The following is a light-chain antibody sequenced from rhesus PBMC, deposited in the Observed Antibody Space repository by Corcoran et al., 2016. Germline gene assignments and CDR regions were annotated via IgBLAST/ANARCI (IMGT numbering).Light chain of an antibody. CDR3: LQYNSDPHS. Sequence: DIQMTQSPSSLSASVGDRVTITCRASQGISTYLNWYQQKPGKAPKRLIYKASSLESGVPSRFSDSGSGTDFTLTIRSLQPEYFATYYCLQYNSDPHSFGQGTKVEIK. J-gene: IGKJ2*01. CDR2: KAS. V-gene: IGKV1-43*02. CDR1: QGISTY.